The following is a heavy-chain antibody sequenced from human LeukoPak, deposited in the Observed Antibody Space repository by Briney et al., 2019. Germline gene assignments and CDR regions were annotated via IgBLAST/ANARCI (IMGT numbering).Heavy chain of an antibody. V-gene: IGHV3-11*01. CDR1: GFTFSDYY. J-gene: IGHJ4*02. CDR3: ARDRLRYFDSAAGGDPFDY. Sequence: GGSLRLSCAASGFTFSDYYMSWIRQAPGKGLEWVSYISSSGSTIYYADSVKGRFTISRDNAKNSLYLQMNSLRAEDTAVYYCARDRLRYFDSAAGGDPFDYWGQGTLVTVSS. D-gene: IGHD3-9*01. CDR2: ISSSGSTI.